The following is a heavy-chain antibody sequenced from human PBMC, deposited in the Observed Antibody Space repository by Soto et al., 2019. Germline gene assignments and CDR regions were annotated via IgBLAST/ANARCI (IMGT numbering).Heavy chain of an antibody. Sequence: SETLSLTCTVSGGSISSSSYYWGWIRQPPGKGLEWIGSIYYSGSTYYNPSLKSRVTISVDTSKNQFSLKLSSVTAADTAVYYCARHKSSSWYGEYFQHWGQGTLVTVSS. CDR1: GGSISSSSYY. CDR2: IYYSGST. CDR3: ARHKSSSWYGEYFQH. V-gene: IGHV4-39*01. D-gene: IGHD6-13*01. J-gene: IGHJ1*01.